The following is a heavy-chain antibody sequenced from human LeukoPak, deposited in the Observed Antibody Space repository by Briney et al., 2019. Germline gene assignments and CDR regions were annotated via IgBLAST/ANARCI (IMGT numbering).Heavy chain of an antibody. Sequence: GGSLRLSCAASGFTFSSYGMHWVRQAPGKGLEWVAFIRYDGNKENYADSVKGRFTISRDNSKNTVFLQMDSLRTEDAAVYYCAKDDPFFDYWGQGTLVTVSS. V-gene: IGHV3-30*02. CDR1: GFTFSSYG. CDR2: IRYDGNKE. CDR3: AKDDPFFDY. J-gene: IGHJ4*02.